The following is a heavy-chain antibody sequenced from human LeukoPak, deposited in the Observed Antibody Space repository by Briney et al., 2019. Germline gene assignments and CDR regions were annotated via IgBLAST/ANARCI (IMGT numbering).Heavy chain of an antibody. V-gene: IGHV4-59*08. J-gene: IGHJ4*02. CDR2: IYYSGST. CDR3: TRHLDYYGSGSYEY. Sequence: SETLSLTCTVSGGSISSYYWSWIRQPPGKGLEWIGYIYYSGSTNYNPSLKSRVTISVDTSKNQFSLKLSSVTAADTAVYYCTRHLDYYGSGSYEYWGQGTLVSVSS. CDR1: GGSISSYY. D-gene: IGHD3-10*01.